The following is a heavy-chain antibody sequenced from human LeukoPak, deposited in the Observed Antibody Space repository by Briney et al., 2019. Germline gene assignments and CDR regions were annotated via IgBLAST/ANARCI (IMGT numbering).Heavy chain of an antibody. CDR3: ARDAGPSSSWFPYFDH. D-gene: IGHD6-13*01. CDR2: ISYDGSNK. J-gene: IGHJ4*02. CDR1: GFTFSSYA. V-gene: IGHV3-30-3*01. Sequence: GGSLRLSCAASGFTFSSYAMHWVRQAPGKGLEWVAVISYDGSNKYYADSGKGRFTISRDNSKNTLYLQMNSLRAEDTAVYYCARDAGPSSSWFPYFDHWGQGTLVTVSS.